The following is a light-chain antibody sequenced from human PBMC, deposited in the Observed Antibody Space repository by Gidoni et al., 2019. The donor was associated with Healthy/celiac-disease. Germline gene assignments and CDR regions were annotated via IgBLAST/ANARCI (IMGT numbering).Light chain of an antibody. J-gene: IGKJ2*01. CDR2: AAS. CDR3: QQSDSTRYT. Sequence: IQMTQSPSSLSASVGGRVTITCRASQGISNNLNWYQQKPGKTPKLLIYAASSLQSGIPSRFSDSGSGADYTLTISSLQPEDFAAYYCQQSDSTRYTVGQGTKLEIK. CDR1: QGISNN. V-gene: IGKV1-39*01.